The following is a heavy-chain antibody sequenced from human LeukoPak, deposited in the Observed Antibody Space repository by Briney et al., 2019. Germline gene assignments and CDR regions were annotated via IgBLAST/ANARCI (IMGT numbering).Heavy chain of an antibody. Sequence: ASVRVSCKASGYTFTSHGISWVRQAPGQGLEWMGWISAYNGNTNYAQNLQGRVTMTTDTSTNTAYMELRSLRSDDAAVYYCARAPYCTSTSCYAGYYYYYYKDVWGKGTTVTVSS. D-gene: IGHD2-2*01. V-gene: IGHV1-18*01. J-gene: IGHJ6*03. CDR3: ARAPYCTSTSCYAGYYYYYYKDV. CDR2: ISAYNGNT. CDR1: GYTFTSHG.